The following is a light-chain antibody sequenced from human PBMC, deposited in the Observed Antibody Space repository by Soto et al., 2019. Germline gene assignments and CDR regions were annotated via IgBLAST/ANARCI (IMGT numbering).Light chain of an antibody. CDR2: DAS. V-gene: IGKV3-11*01. CDR3: QQRSNWPGVT. CDR1: QSVSTY. J-gene: IGKJ3*01. Sequence: EIVLTQSPATLSSSPGERATLSCRASQSVSTYLAWYQQKPGQAPRLLSYDASNTATGIPARFSGSGSGTDFTLTISSLEPEDFAVYYCQQRSNWPGVTFGPGTKVDIK.